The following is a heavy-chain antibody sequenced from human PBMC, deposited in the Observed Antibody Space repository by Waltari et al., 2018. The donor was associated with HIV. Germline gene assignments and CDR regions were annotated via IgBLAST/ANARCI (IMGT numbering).Heavy chain of an antibody. V-gene: IGHV3-30*02. CDR1: GFSFSISG. Sequence: QGQLVESGGGEVQPGGSLRLSCAASGFSFSISGMHWVRQAPGKGLELVTFIRYDGNTKYYADSVKGRFTISRDNSKNTLYLQMSSLRAEDTAVYYCAKELRSGYSYYYYGMDVWGQGTTVTVSS. CDR2: IRYDGNTK. D-gene: IGHD2-15*01. CDR3: AKELRSGYSYYYYGMDV. J-gene: IGHJ6*02.